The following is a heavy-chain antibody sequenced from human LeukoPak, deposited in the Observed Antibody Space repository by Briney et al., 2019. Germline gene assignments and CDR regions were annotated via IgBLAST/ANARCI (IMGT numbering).Heavy chain of an antibody. CDR3: AGGVTWGDY. CDR1: GFNFRSYG. Sequence: GGSRRLSCAASGFNFRSYGMTWVRQAPGKGLEWVSYISNSGGSTYYADSVKGRFTLSRDNAKNSLYLQMNSLRADDTAVYYCAGGVTWGDYWGQGTLVTVSS. J-gene: IGHJ4*02. D-gene: IGHD3-16*01. CDR2: ISNSGGST. V-gene: IGHV3-21*01.